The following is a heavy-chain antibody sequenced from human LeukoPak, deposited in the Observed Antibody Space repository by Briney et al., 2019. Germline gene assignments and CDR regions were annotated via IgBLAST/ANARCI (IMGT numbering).Heavy chain of an antibody. CDR3: ARDRHDAFDI. J-gene: IGHJ3*02. V-gene: IGHV3-64*01. CDR2: ISSNGGST. CDR1: GFTFSSYA. Sequence: GGSLRLSCAASGFTFSSYAMHWVRQAPGKGLEYVSAISSNGGSTYYANSVKGRFTISRDNSKNTLYLQMGSLRAEDMAVYYCARDRHDAFDIWGQGTMVIVSS.